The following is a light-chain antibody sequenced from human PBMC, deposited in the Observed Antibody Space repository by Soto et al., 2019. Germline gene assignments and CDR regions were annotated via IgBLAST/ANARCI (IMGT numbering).Light chain of an antibody. J-gene: IGKJ4*01. Sequence: DIQMTQSPSTLSASIGDRVTITCRASQSITTFLAWYQQKPGKAPQILIYDASKLEPGVPSRLSGGGSGTEFTLTISSPQPDDFATYDCQQYSTYPLTFGGGTRVEIK. CDR3: QQYSTYPLT. CDR2: DAS. V-gene: IGKV1-5*01. CDR1: QSITTF.